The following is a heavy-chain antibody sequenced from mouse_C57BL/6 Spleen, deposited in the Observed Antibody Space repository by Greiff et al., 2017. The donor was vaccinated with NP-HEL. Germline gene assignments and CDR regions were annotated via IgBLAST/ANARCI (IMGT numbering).Heavy chain of an antibody. D-gene: IGHD2-4*01. V-gene: IGHV1-61*01. CDR3: ARRDDYGSFAY. Sequence: VQLQQPGAELVRPGSSVKLSCKASGYTFTSYWMDWVKQRPGQGLEWIGNIYPSDSETHYNQKFKDKATLTVDKSSSTAYMQLSSLTSEDSAVYYCARRDDYGSFAYWGQGTLVTVSA. J-gene: IGHJ3*01. CDR1: GYTFTSYW. CDR2: IYPSDSET.